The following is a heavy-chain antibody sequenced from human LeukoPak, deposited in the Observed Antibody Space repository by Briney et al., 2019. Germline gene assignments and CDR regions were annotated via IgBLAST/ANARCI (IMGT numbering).Heavy chain of an antibody. CDR1: GGSISSGDYY. D-gene: IGHD3-9*01. J-gene: IGHJ3*02. Sequence: SETLSLTCTVSGGSISSGDYYWGWIRQPPGKGLEWIGYIYYSGSTYYNPSLKSRVTISVDTSKNQFSLKLSSVTAADTAVYYCARRKNILRYFDWLSKVKNALDIWGQGTMVTVSS. CDR3: ARRKNILRYFDWLSKVKNALDI. CDR2: IYYSGST. V-gene: IGHV4-30-4*01.